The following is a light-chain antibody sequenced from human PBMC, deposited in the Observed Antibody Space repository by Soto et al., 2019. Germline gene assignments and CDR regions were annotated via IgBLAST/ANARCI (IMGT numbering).Light chain of an antibody. Sequence: ETVMTQSPATLSVSPGETATLSCRTSQGLNRNLAWYQQKLGQAPRVLIYGASNRATGIPDRFSGSGSGTHFTLTISRLEPGDFAVYYCQHFGGTTFTFGQGTRLEIK. CDR1: QGLNRN. J-gene: IGKJ5*01. V-gene: IGKV3-20*01. CDR2: GAS. CDR3: QHFGGTTFT.